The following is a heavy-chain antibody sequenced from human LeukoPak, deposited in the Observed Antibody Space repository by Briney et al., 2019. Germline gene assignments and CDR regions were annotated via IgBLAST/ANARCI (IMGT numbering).Heavy chain of an antibody. CDR3: ARTGAGILGYFDY. J-gene: IGHJ4*02. Sequence: GGSLRLSCAASGFTFDDYGMSWVRQAPGKGLEGVSGINWNGGSTVYADSVKGGFTISRDNAKNSLYLQMNSLRAEDTALYYCARTGAGILGYFDYWGQGTLVTVSS. CDR2: INWNGGST. D-gene: IGHD3-16*01. CDR1: GFTFDDYG. V-gene: IGHV3-20*04.